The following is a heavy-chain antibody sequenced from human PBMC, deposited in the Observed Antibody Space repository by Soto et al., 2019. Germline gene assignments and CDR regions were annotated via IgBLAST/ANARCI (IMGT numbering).Heavy chain of an antibody. D-gene: IGHD6-19*01. CDR3: ARRIAVAGRPQTGAFDY. Sequence: SVKVSCKASGGTFSSYAISWVRQAPGQGLEWMGGIIPIFGTANYAQKFQGRVTITADKSTSTAYMELSSLRSEDTAVYYCARRIAVAGRPQTGAFDYWGQGTLVTVSS. CDR1: GGTFSSYA. J-gene: IGHJ4*02. V-gene: IGHV1-69*06. CDR2: IIPIFGTA.